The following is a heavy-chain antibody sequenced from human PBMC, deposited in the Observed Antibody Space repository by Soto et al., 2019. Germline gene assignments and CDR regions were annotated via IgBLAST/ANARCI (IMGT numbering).Heavy chain of an antibody. V-gene: IGHV4-39*01. CDR1: GDSISSSTYY. Sequence: SETLSLTCTVSGDSISSSTYYWGWIRQPPGKGLEWVGSIYYSGSTYYNPSLKSRVTISVDRSKNQFSLKLSSVTAADTAVYYCARHSSSGSYYVRYFDYWGQGALVTVS. D-gene: IGHD1-26*01. CDR2: IYYSGST. J-gene: IGHJ4*02. CDR3: ARHSSSGSYYVRYFDY.